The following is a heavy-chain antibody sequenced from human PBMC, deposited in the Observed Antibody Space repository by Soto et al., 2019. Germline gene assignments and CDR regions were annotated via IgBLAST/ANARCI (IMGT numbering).Heavy chain of an antibody. J-gene: IGHJ6*02. D-gene: IGHD3-22*01. V-gene: IGHV3-48*04. Sequence: GGSLRLSCAASGLTFTSYSMNWVRQAPGKGLEWVSFISSSGSTIYYADSVKGRFTISRDNAKNSLYLQMNSLRAEDTAVYYCARQKAWTGEWLSLYAPGMDVWGQGTTVTVSS. CDR2: ISSSGSTI. CDR3: ARQKAWTGEWLSLYAPGMDV. CDR1: GLTFTSYS.